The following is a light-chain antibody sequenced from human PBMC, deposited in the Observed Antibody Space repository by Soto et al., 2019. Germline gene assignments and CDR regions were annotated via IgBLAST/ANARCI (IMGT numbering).Light chain of an antibody. CDR2: AAF. Sequence: DIQMTQSPSTLSASVGERVTITSRASQSISSYLSWYQQRPGKAPKLLIYAAFNLEAGVPSRFSGSKTGTEFNFTISSLQADDIATYYCQQSFAIPRTFGQGTKL. CDR1: QSISSY. V-gene: IGKV1-39*01. J-gene: IGKJ1*01. CDR3: QQSFAIPRT.